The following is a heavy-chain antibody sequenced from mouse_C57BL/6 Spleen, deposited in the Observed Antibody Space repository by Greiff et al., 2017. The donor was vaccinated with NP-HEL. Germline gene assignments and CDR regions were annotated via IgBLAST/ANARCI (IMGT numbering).Heavy chain of an antibody. CDR3: ARSGITTVVSYFDY. J-gene: IGHJ2*01. D-gene: IGHD1-1*01. V-gene: IGHV1-59*01. Sequence: VQLQQPGAELVRPGTSVKLSCKASGYTFTSYWMHWVKQRPGQGLEWIGVIDPSDSYTNYNQKFKGKATLTVDTSSSTAYMQLSSLTSEDSAVYYCARSGITTVVSYFDYWGQGTTLTVSS. CDR1: GYTFTSYW. CDR2: IDPSDSYT.